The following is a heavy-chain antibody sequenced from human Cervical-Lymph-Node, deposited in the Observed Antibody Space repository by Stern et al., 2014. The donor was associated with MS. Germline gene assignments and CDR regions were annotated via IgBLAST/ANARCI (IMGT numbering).Heavy chain of an antibody. CDR1: GFTFSSYS. CDR2: ISSSTSYI. J-gene: IGHJ4*02. D-gene: IGHD2-2*01. CDR3: ARMSSTSRARPFDC. V-gene: IGHV3-21*01. Sequence: EVQLVESGGGLVKPGGSLRLSCAASGFTFSSYSMTWVRQAPGKGLEWVSSISSSTSYIYYADSTKGRFTISSDNAKNSLYLQMNGLRAEDTAVYYCARMSSTSRARPFDCWGQGTLVTVSS.